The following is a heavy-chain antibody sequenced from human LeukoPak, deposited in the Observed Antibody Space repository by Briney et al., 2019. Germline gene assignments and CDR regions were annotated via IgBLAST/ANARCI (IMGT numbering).Heavy chain of an antibody. CDR1: GDSVSSGSNS. J-gene: IGHJ6*03. V-gene: IGHV4-61*02. CDR2: IYNSWTT. CDR3: ARVPRGSTVGTLPYFYYYMDV. Sequence: SQTLSLTCTVSGDSVSSGSNSWSWIRQPAGKGLEWIGRIYNSWTTNYNPSLKSRVTISVATSKNQFSLKLSSVTAADTAVYYCARVPRGSTVGTLPYFYYYMDVWGKGTTVIVSS. D-gene: IGHD1-26*01.